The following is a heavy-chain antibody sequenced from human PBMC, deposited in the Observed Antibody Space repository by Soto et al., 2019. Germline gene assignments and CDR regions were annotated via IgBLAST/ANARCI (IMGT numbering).Heavy chain of an antibody. CDR1: GESISSSSYY. CDR2: IYYSGRT. D-gene: IGHD2-21*02. V-gene: IGHV4-39*01. CDR3: ARQRTTVVTQAYFDH. Sequence: PSETLSLTCIVSGESISSSSYYWGWIRQPPGKGLDWFGSIYYSGRTYYNPSFKSRVTISIDTSKNQFSLKLSSVTATDTAVYYCARQRTTVVTQAYFDHCGQGALVTVSS. J-gene: IGHJ4*02.